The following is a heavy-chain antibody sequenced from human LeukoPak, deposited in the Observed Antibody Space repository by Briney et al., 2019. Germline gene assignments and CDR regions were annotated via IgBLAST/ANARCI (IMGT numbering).Heavy chain of an antibody. Sequence: GGSLTLSCSFSGLIASSNYMAWVRQAPGKGLQWISFIYGGGNTLYADSVMGRFSISRDNSKTTLYLQMNSLRAEDTAVYYCATGGRPGMAFDFWGQGTLVTVSS. D-gene: IGHD5-24*01. V-gene: IGHV3-53*01. CDR2: IYGGGNT. CDR1: GLIASSNY. J-gene: IGHJ4*02. CDR3: ATGGRPGMAFDF.